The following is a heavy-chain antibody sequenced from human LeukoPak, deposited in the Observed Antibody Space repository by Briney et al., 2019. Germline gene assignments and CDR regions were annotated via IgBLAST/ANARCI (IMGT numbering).Heavy chain of an antibody. V-gene: IGHV3-48*02. Sequence: PGGSLRLSCAASGFTFSSYSMNWVRQAPGKGLEWVSYISSSSTIYYADSVKGRFTISRDNAKNSLYLQMNSLRDEDTAVYYCARDRNSDYWGQGTLVTVSS. CDR1: GFTFSSYS. D-gene: IGHD1-7*01. CDR2: ISSSSTI. J-gene: IGHJ4*02. CDR3: ARDRNSDY.